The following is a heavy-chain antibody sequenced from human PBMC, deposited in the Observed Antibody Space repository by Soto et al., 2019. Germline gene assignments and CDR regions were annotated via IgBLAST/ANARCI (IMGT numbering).Heavy chain of an antibody. J-gene: IGHJ4*02. CDR2: IYGGGST. CDR1: GFTVSSNY. Sequence: EVQLVESGGGLVQPGGSLRLSCAASGFTVSSNYMSWVRQAPGRGLEWVSVIYGGGSTYYADSVKGRFTISRDNSKNTLYLQMNSLRAEDTAVYYCARVRRFGVVISGVDYWGQGTLVTVSP. CDR3: ARVRRFGVVISGVDY. V-gene: IGHV3-66*01. D-gene: IGHD3-3*01.